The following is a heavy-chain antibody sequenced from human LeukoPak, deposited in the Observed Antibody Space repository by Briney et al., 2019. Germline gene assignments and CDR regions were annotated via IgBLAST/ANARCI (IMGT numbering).Heavy chain of an antibody. CDR3: AGLPVAYYVWGSYRYLGYFDY. J-gene: IGHJ4*02. CDR2: INHSGST. V-gene: IGHV4-34*01. CDR1: GGSFGGYY. D-gene: IGHD3-16*02. Sequence: SETLSLTCAVYGGSFGGYYWSWIRQPPGKGLEWIGEINHSGSTNYNPSLKSRVTISVDTSKNQFSLKLSSVTAADTAVYYCAGLPVAYYVWGSYRYLGYFDYWGQGTLVTVSS.